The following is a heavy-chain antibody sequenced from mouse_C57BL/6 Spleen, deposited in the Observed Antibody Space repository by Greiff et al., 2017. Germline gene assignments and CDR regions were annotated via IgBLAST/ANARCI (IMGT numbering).Heavy chain of an antibody. CDR1: GYSFTSYY. Sequence: VQLVESGPELVKPGASVKISCKASGYSFTSYYIHWVKQRPGQGLEWIGWIYPGSGNTKYNEKFKGKATLTADTSSSTAYMQLSSLTSEDSAVYYCARGEGNFYAMDYWGQGTSVTVSS. J-gene: IGHJ4*01. CDR2: IYPGSGNT. CDR3: ARGEGNFYAMDY. V-gene: IGHV1-66*01. D-gene: IGHD2-1*01.